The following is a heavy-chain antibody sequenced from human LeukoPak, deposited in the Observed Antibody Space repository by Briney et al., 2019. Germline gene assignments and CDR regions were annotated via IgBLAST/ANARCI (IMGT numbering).Heavy chain of an antibody. CDR2: IYYSGST. V-gene: IGHV4-39*01. J-gene: IGHJ4*02. CDR1: GGSISSDSYY. Sequence: SETLSLTCSVSGGSISSDSYYWAWIRQPPGKGLEWIASIYYSGSTYYNPSLKSRVTISVDTSRNQFSLKLSSVTAADTAVYYCASLAVAGLSEGYWGQGTLVIVSS. D-gene: IGHD6-19*01. CDR3: ASLAVAGLSEGY.